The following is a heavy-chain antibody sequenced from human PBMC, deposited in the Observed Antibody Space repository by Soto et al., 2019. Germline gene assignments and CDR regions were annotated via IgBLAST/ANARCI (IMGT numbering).Heavy chain of an antibody. CDR3: ARDRYYDYVWGNYYYGMDV. V-gene: IGHV4-30-2*01. Sequence: SETLSLTCSVSGGSISSGGYSWSWIRQPPGNCLEWIGYIYHSGSTYYNPSLKSRVTISVDRSKNQFSLKLSSVTAADTAVYYCARDRYYDYVWGNYYYGMDVWGQGTTVTVSS. CDR1: GGSISSGGYS. CDR2: IYHSGST. J-gene: IGHJ6*02. D-gene: IGHD3-16*01.